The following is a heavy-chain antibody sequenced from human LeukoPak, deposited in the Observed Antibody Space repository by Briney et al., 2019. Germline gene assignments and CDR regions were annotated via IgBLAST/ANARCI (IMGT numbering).Heavy chain of an antibody. V-gene: IGHV3-49*04. D-gene: IGHD2-2*01. Sequence: SLRLSCTASGFTFGDYAMSWVRQAPGKGLEWVGFIRSKAYGGTTEYAASVKGRFTISRDDSKSIAYLQMNSLKTEDTAVYYCTREGEDSTHVEEVPYYFDYWGQGTLVTVSS. CDR2: IRSKAYGGTT. J-gene: IGHJ4*02. CDR3: TREGEDSTHVEEVPYYFDY. CDR1: GFTFGDYA.